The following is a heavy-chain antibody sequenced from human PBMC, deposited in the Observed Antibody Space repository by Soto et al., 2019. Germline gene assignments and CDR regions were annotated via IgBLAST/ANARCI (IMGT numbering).Heavy chain of an antibody. CDR3: AKDEELVVATTGDWYSADY. Sequence: EVHLLESGGGLVQPGGSLRLSCAASGFTFSSYAMSWVRQAPGKGLEWVSGISGSGGSTYYADSVKGRFTISRDNSKNTLYLQMNSLRAEDTAVYYCAKDEELVVATTGDWYSADYWGQGTLVTVSS. CDR1: GFTFSSYA. D-gene: IGHD2-15*01. CDR2: ISGSGGST. J-gene: IGHJ4*02. V-gene: IGHV3-23*01.